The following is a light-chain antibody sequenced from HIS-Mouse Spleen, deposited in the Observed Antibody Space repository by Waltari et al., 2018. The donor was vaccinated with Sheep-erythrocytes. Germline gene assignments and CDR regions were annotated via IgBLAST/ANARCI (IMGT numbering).Light chain of an antibody. V-gene: IGLV2-8*01. CDR2: EVS. J-gene: IGLJ2*01. CDR1: SSDVGGYNY. Sequence: QSALTPPPSASGSPGQSVTISCTATSSDVGGYNYFSWYQQHPGKAPKLMIYEVSKRPSGVPDRFSGSKSGNTASLTVSGLQAEDEADYYCSSYAGSNNLVFGGGTKLTVL. CDR3: SSYAGSNNLV.